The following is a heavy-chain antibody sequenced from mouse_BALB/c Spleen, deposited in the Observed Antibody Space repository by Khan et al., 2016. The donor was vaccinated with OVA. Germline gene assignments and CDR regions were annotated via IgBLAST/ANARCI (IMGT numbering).Heavy chain of an antibody. CDR1: GYSITSVYY. CDR3: AREEMYYAMDY. Sequence: EVQLQESGPGLVKPSQSLSLTCSVTGYSITSVYYWNWIRQFPGNKLEWMGYISYDGRNKYNPSLKNRVSITRDTSKNQFFLKLNSVTTEDTATYYCAREEMYYAMDYWGQGTSVTVSS. J-gene: IGHJ4*01. CDR2: ISYDGRN. V-gene: IGHV3-6*02.